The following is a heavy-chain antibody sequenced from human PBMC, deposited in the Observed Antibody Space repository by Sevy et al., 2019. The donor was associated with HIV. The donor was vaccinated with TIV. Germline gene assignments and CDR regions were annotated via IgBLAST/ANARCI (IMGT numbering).Heavy chain of an antibody. Sequence: SETLSLTCTVSGGSISSYYWSWIRQPPGKGLEWIGYIYYSGSTNYNPSLKSRVTISVDTSKNQFSLKLSSVTAADTAVYYCAGDRGGVSEKNWFDPWGQGTLVTVSS. CDR1: GGSISSYY. CDR3: AGDRGGVSEKNWFDP. V-gene: IGHV4-59*01. D-gene: IGHD3-10*01. CDR2: IYYSGST. J-gene: IGHJ5*02.